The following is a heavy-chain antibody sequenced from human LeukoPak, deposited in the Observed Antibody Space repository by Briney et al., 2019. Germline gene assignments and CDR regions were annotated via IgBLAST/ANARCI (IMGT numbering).Heavy chain of an antibody. CDR1: GGSISSSSYY. J-gene: IGHJ5*02. Sequence: PSETLSLTCTVSGGSISSSSYYWGWIRQPPGKGLEWIGSIYYSGSTYYNPSLKSRVAISVDTSKNQFSLKLSSVTAADTAVYYCARVRVQQLGYGYNWFDPWGQGTLVTVSS. V-gene: IGHV4-39*07. D-gene: IGHD6-13*01. CDR3: ARVRVQQLGYGYNWFDP. CDR2: IYYSGST.